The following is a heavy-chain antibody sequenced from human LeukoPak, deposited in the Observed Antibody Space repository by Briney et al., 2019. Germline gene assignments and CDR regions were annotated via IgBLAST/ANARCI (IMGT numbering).Heavy chain of an antibody. J-gene: IGHJ5*02. CDR3: ARGQYYYDSSGYRGWFDP. D-gene: IGHD3-22*01. CDR1: GGSFSGYY. Sequence: SETLSLTCAVYGGSFSGYYWSWIRQPPGKGLEWIGEINHSGSTNYNPSLKSRVTISVDTSKNQFSLKLSSVTAADTAVYYCARGQYYYDSSGYRGWFDPWGQGTLVTVSS. V-gene: IGHV4-34*01. CDR2: INHSGST.